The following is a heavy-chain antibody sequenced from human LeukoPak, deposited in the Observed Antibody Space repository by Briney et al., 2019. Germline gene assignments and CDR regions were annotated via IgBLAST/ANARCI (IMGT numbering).Heavy chain of an antibody. D-gene: IGHD3-22*01. CDR3: AKVPYDSSGYYYFDY. CDR2: IGGSGGST. V-gene: IGHV3-23*01. CDR1: GFTFSSYA. Sequence: GGSLRLSCAASGFTFSSYAMSWVRQAPGKGLEWVSAIGGSGGSTYYADSVKGRFTISRDNSKNTLYLQMNSLRAEDTAVYYCAKVPYDSSGYYYFDYWGQGTLVTVSS. J-gene: IGHJ4*02.